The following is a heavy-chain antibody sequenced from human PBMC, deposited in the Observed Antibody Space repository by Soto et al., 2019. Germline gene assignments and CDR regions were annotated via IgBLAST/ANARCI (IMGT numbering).Heavy chain of an antibody. V-gene: IGHV1-46*01. D-gene: IGHD4-4*01. CDR2: INPSGGST. J-gene: IGHJ6*02. Sequence: ASVKVSCKASGYTFTSYYMHWVRQAPGQGLEWMGIINPSGGSTSYAQKFQGRVTMTRDTSTSTVYMELSSLRSEDTAVYYCARNPSKGTTADYYYGMDVWGQGTTVTVSS. CDR1: GYTFTSYY. CDR3: ARNPSKGTTADYYYGMDV.